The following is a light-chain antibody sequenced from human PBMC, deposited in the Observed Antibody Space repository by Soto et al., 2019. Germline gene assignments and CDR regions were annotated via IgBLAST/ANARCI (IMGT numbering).Light chain of an antibody. CDR3: TSYTSSSTLVL. CDR2: DVS. J-gene: IGLJ2*01. CDR1: SGDVGLYDY. V-gene: IGLV2-14*03. Sequence: QSVLTHPASVSGSPGQSVTISCPGSSGDVGLYDYVSWYQQHPGKAPKLIIYDVSNRPSGVSNRFSGSKSGNTASLTISGLQAEDEADYYCTSYTSSSTLVLFGGGTKLTVL.